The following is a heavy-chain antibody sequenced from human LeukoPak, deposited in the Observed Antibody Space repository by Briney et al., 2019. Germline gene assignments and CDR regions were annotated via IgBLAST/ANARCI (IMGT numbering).Heavy chain of an antibody. V-gene: IGHV3-23*01. CDR1: GFTFSNYA. CDR3: AKDLSSGWYPYYFDF. J-gene: IGHJ4*02. CDR2: ISGSGAAT. Sequence: GGSLRLSCAASGFTFSNYAMNWVRQAPRKGLEWVSAISGSGAATFNADSVKGRFTISRDNSKNTLYLQMNSLRAEDTAVYYCAKDLSSGWYPYYFDFWGRGTLVTVSS. D-gene: IGHD6-19*01.